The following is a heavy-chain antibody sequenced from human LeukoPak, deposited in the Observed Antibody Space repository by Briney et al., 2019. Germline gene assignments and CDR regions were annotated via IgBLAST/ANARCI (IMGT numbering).Heavy chain of an antibody. CDR2: IYSGGPT. CDR3: VRGTWFDP. Sequence: GGSLRLSCAASGFTVSNYYMSWVRQAPGKGLEWVSVIYSGGPTYYADSVKGRLTISRDNSKNTLFLQMDSLRAEDTAVYYCVRGTWFDPWGQGTLVTVSS. CDR1: GFTVSNYY. J-gene: IGHJ5*02. V-gene: IGHV3-53*01. D-gene: IGHD1-1*01.